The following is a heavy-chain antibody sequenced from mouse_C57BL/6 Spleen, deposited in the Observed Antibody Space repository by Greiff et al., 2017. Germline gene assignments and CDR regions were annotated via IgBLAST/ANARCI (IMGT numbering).Heavy chain of an antibody. CDR2: ISYDGSN. Sequence: DVQLQESGPGLVKPSQSLSLTCSVTGYSITSGYYWNWIRQFPGNKLEWMGYISYDGSNNYNPSLKNRVSITRATSKNQFFLKLNSVTTEDTATYYCAREDYDYGGYWGQGTTLTVSS. CDR1: GYSITSGYY. V-gene: IGHV3-6*01. CDR3: AREDYDYGGY. J-gene: IGHJ2*01. D-gene: IGHD2-4*01.